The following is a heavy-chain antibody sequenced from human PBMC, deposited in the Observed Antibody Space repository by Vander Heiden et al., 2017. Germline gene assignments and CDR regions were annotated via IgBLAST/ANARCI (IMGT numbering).Heavy chain of an antibody. CDR3: ARGGYSSRGYFDY. Sequence: QVQLVQSGPQAKKPRASVMVSCTASGSTFTVDYMHWGRQAPGQGLEWRGRINPNSGGTNYAQKFQGRVTMTRDTSISTAYMELSRLRSDDTAVYYCARGGYSSRGYFDYWGQGTLVTVS. CDR1: GSTFTVDY. J-gene: IGHJ4*02. CDR2: INPNSGGT. D-gene: IGHD6-13*01. V-gene: IGHV1-2*06.